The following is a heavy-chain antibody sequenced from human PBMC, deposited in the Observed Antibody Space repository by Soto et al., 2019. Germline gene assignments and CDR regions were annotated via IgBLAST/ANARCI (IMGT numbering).Heavy chain of an antibody. CDR3: ARHEGGIAAAVDGYYFDY. J-gene: IGHJ4*02. V-gene: IGHV5-10-1*01. CDR2: IDPSDSYT. CDR1: GYSFTSYW. D-gene: IGHD6-13*01. Sequence: PGESLKISCKGSGYSFTSYWISWVRQMPGKGLEWMGRIDPSDSYTNYSPSFQGHVTISADKSISTAYLQWSSLKASDTAMYYCARHEGGIAAAVDGYYFDYWGQGTLVTVSS.